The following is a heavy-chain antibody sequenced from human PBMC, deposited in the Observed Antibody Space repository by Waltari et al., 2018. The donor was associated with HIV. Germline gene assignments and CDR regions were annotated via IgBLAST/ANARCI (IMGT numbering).Heavy chain of an antibody. CDR2: VVPFFATT. V-gene: IGHV1-69*12. J-gene: IGHJ4*02. CDR1: GRHSSHFA. D-gene: IGHD2-21*02. CDR3: ARSLLTPYYFDS. Sequence: QVQLVQSGAEVENGGSSVKVSCTASGRHSSHFAITWVRQAPGQGLEWRGGVVPFFATTTYARKFQGRVTISATASTGTAYMELRSLTTDDTAVYYCARSLLTPYYFDSWGQGTLVTVSS.